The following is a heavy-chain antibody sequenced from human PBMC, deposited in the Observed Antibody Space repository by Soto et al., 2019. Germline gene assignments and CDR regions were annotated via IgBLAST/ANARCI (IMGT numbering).Heavy chain of an antibody. CDR2: IYYSGST. CDR3: ARHDTIYYYGSGRLYNWFDP. J-gene: IGHJ5*02. Sequence: SETLSLTCTVSGGSISSSSYYWGWIRQPPGKGLEWIGSIYYSGSTYYNPSLKSRVTISVDTSKNQFSLKLSSVTAADTAVYYCARHDTIYYYGSGRLYNWFDPWGQGTLVTVSS. V-gene: IGHV4-39*01. CDR1: GGSISSSSYY. D-gene: IGHD3-10*01.